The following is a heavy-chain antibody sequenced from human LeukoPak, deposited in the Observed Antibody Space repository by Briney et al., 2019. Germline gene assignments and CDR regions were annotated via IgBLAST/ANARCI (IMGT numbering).Heavy chain of an antibody. CDR2: ISAYNGNT. CDR1: GYTFTSYG. V-gene: IGHV1-18*01. D-gene: IGHD3-22*01. CDR3: ARVFYYDSSGYYGEFDY. J-gene: IGHJ4*02. Sequence: GASVKVSCKASGYTFTSYGIRWVRQAPGQGLEWMGWISAYNGNTNYAQKLQGRVTMTTDTSTSTAYMELRSLRSDDTAVYYCARVFYYDSSGYYGEFDYWGQGTLVTVSS.